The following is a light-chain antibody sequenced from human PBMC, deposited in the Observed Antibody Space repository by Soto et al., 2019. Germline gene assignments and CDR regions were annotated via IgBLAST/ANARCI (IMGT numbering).Light chain of an antibody. Sequence: EIVMTQSPATLSVYPGERATLSCRASQSVSSNLAWYQQKPGQAPRLLIYGASTRATGIPARFSGSGSGTEFTLTISSLQPDDFATYYCQQYNSYSFGQGTKVDI. CDR3: QQYNSYS. V-gene: IGKV3-15*01. CDR1: QSVSSN. CDR2: GAS. J-gene: IGKJ1*01.